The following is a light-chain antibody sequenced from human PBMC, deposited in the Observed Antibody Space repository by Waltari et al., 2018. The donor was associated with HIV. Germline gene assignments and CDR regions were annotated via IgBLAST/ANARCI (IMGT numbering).Light chain of an antibody. CDR1: SSDVGSYTL. V-gene: IGLV2-23*02. J-gene: IGLJ3*02. CDR3: CSYAGSGLV. Sequence: QSALTQSASVSGSPGQSITISCTGPSSDVGSYTLVSWYQQHPGEVPNLLIYEVTKRPSGVSTRFSGSKSANTASLTISGLQAEDEADYYCCSYAGSGLVFGGGTKLTVL. CDR2: EVT.